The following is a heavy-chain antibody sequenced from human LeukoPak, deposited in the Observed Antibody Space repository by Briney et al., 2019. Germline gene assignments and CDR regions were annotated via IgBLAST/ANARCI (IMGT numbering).Heavy chain of an antibody. CDR2: IYYSGST. V-gene: IGHV4-59*01. CDR3: ARSRGGGITIFGAPRPAFDS. CDR1: GGSISSYY. J-gene: IGHJ5*01. D-gene: IGHD3-3*01. Sequence: SETLSLTCSVSGGSISSYYWGWIRQPPGKGLEWIGYIYYSGSTNYNPSLKSRVTISVDTSKNQFSLKVNSVTAADTAVYYCARSRGGGITIFGAPRPAFDSWGQGTLVTVSS.